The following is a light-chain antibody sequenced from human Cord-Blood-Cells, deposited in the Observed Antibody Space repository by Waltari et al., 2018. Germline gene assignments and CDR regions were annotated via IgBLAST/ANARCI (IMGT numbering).Light chain of an antibody. CDR2: EGS. V-gene: IGLV2-23*01. CDR3: CSYAGSSTSV. Sequence: QSALTQPASVSGSPGQSITISCTGTSSYVRTYNLVSWYQQHPGKAPKLMIYEGSKRPSGVSNRFSGSKSGNTASLTISGLQAEDEADYYCCSYAGSSTSVFGGGTKLTVL. J-gene: IGLJ2*01. CDR1: SSYVRTYNL.